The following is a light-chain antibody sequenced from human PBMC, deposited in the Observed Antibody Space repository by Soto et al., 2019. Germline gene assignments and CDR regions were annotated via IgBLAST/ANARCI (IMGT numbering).Light chain of an antibody. Sequence: DIVMTQPPDSLPVSLGQRATINCKSSQSVLYSPNNKNDLAWYQQKPGKDPKLLIYDASSLESGVPSRFSGSGYGTEFTLTISSLQPDDFATYYCQQYNSYGTFGQGTKLDIK. J-gene: IGKJ1*01. CDR1: QSVLYSPNNKND. CDR3: QQYNSYGT. CDR2: DAS. V-gene: IGKV4-1*01.